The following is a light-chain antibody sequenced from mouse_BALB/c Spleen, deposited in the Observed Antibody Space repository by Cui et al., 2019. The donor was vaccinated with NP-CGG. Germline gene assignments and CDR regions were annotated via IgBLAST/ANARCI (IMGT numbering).Light chain of an antibody. V-gene: IGLV1*01. CDR2: GTN. J-gene: IGLJ1*01. CDR3: ALWYSNHWV. CDR1: TGAVTTSNY. Sequence: QFVLTQESAPTTSPGETVTLTCRSSTGAVTTSNYANWVQEKPDHLFTGLIGGTNNRAPGVPARFSGSLIGDKAALTITGAQTEDEAIYFCALWYSNHWVFGGGTKLTVL.